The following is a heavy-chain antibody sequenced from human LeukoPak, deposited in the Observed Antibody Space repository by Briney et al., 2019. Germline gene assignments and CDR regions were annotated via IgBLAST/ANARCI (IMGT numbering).Heavy chain of an antibody. CDR2: INHSGST. V-gene: IGHV4-34*01. D-gene: IGHD1-26*01. Sequence: SETLSLTCAVYGGSFSGYYWSWIRQPPGKGLEWIGEINHSGSTNYNPSLKSRVTISVDTSKNQFSLKLSSVTAADTAVYYCARAGPYSGSHYYFDYWGQGTLVTVSS. CDR3: ARAGPYSGSHYYFDY. CDR1: GGSFSGYY. J-gene: IGHJ4*02.